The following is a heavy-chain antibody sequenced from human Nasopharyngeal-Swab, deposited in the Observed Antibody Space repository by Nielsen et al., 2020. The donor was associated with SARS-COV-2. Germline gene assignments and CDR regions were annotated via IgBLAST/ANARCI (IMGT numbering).Heavy chain of an antibody. CDR3: ARDATYGQLGNFDY. J-gene: IGHJ4*02. CDR2: IIPILGIA. Sequence: SVKVSCKASGGTFSSYAISWVRQAPGQELEWMGRIIPILGIANYAQKFQGRVTITADKSTSTAYMELSSLRSEDTAVYYCARDATYGQLGNFDYWGQGTLVTVSS. D-gene: IGHD6-13*01. CDR1: GGTFSSYA. V-gene: IGHV1-69*04.